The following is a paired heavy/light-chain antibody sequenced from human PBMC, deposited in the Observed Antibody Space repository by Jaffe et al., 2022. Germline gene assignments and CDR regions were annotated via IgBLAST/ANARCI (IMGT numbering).Heavy chain of an antibody. CDR2: IYYSGST. CDR3: AREDYYYDSSGYSGPHWYFDL. CDR1: GGSISSYY. D-gene: IGHD3-22*01. J-gene: IGHJ2*01. V-gene: IGHV4-59*01. Sequence: QVQLQESGPGLVKPSETLSLTCTVSGGSISSYYWSWIRQPPGKGLEWIGYIYYSGSTNYNPSLKSRVTISVDTSKNQFSLKLSSVTAADTAVYYCAREDYYYDSSGYSGPHWYFDLWGRGTLVTVSS.
Light chain of an antibody. CDR3: SSYTSSSTQV. V-gene: IGLV2-14*03. CDR2: DVS. Sequence: QSALTQPASVSGSPGQSITISCTGTSSDVGGYNYVSWYQQHPGKAPKLMIYDVSNRPSGVSNRFSGSKSGNTASLTISGLQAEDEADYYCSSYTSSSTQVFGTGTKVTVL. J-gene: IGLJ1*01. CDR1: SSDVGGYNY.